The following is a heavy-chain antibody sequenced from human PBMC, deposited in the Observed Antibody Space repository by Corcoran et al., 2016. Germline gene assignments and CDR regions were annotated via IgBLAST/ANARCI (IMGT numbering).Heavy chain of an antibody. CDR1: GFTFNTNW. V-gene: IGHV3-7*01. D-gene: IGHD6-19*01. CDR3: VRGSGGSPNY. J-gene: IGHJ4*02. Sequence: EVQLVESGGGLVQTGGSLRLSCTASGFTFNTNWMTWVRQAPGRGLEWVATRKQDGSEKSHVDSVKGRFTVYRDNAKNSMYLQMNGLRAEDTAVYYCVRGSGGSPNYWGRGTLVIVSS. CDR2: RKQDGSEK.